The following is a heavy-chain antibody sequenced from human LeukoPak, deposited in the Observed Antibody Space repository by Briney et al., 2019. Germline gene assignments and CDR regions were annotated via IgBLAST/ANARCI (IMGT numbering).Heavy chain of an antibody. CDR1: GGSFSGYY. CDR3: ARVVAVAGRNLYYFDY. V-gene: IGHV4-34*01. Sequence: SETPSLTCAVYGGSFSGYYWSWIRQPPGKGLEWIGEINHSGSTNYNPSLKSRVTISVDTSKNQFSLKLSSVTAADTAVYYCARVVAVAGRNLYYFDYWGQGTLVTVSS. D-gene: IGHD6-19*01. CDR2: INHSGST. J-gene: IGHJ4*02.